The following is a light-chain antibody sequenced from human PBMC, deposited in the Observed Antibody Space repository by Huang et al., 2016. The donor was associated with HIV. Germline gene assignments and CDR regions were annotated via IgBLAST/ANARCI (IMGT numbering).Light chain of an antibody. CDR2: SAS. Sequence: AIRMTQSPSSLSASTGDRVTITCRASQVISSYLAWYQQKPGKAPKPLIVSASTLQGGVPSRFSGSGSGTDFTLTISSLQSEDLGTYYCQQYYIYPHAFGQGTKLEI. CDR3: QQYYIYPHA. V-gene: IGKV1-8*01. CDR1: QVISSY. J-gene: IGKJ2*01.